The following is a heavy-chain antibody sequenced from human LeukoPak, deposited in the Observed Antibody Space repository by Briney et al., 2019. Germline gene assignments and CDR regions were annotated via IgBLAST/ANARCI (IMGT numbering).Heavy chain of an antibody. J-gene: IGHJ4*02. D-gene: IGHD6-6*01. CDR3: ARRVSSSSGPPFDY. CDR1: GGSISSSSYY. Sequence: NPSETLSLTCTVSGGSISSSSYYWGWIRQPPGKGLEWIGSIYYSGSTYYNPSLKSRVTISVDTSKNQFSLKLSSVTAADTAVYYCARRVSSSSGPPFDYWGQGTLVTVSS. CDR2: IYYSGST. V-gene: IGHV4-39*01.